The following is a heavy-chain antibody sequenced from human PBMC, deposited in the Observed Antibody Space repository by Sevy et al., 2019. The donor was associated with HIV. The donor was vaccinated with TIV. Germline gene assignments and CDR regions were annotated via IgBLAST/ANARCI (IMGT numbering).Heavy chain of an antibody. CDR2: IYYSGST. J-gene: IGHJ5*02. V-gene: IGHV4-59*01. CDR1: GGSISSYY. Sequence: SETLSLTCTVSGGSISSYYWSWIRQPPGKGLEWIGYIYYSGSTNYNPSLKSRVTISVYTSKNQFSLKLSSVTAADTAVYYCARGLEQQLNNWFDPWGQGTLVTVSS. CDR3: ARGLEQQLNNWFDP. D-gene: IGHD6-13*01.